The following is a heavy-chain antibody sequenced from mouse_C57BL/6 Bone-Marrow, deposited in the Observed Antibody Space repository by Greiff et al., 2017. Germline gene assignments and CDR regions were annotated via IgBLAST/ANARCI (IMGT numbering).Heavy chain of an antibody. J-gene: IGHJ4*01. Sequence: VMLVESGPGLVAPSQSLSISCTVSGFSLTSYGVDWVRQPPGKGLEWLGVIRGGGSTTYNSDHMSKLNISKDISKCQVFLKMNSLQTDDTAMYYCAIYYYGSSDAMDYWGQGTSVTVSS. CDR1: GFSLTSYG. D-gene: IGHD1-1*01. V-gene: IGHV2-9*01. CDR3: AIYYYGSSDAMDY. CDR2: IRGGGST.